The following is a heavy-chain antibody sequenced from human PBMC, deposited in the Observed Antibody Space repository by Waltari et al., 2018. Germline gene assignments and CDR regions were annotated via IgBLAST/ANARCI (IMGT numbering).Heavy chain of an antibody. Sequence: EVQVVESGGGLVPPGGSLELSCATSGFSFSGSTIHWVRQTSGKGLEWVGRIRREPYNYATAYSASVKGRFTISRDDSKNTAYLQMNSLMTEDTAVYYCSGGEVTGTDFWGQGTLVTVSS. CDR2: IRREPYNYAT. CDR3: SGGEVTGTDF. J-gene: IGHJ4*02. D-gene: IGHD6-19*01. CDR1: GFSFSGST. V-gene: IGHV3-73*01.